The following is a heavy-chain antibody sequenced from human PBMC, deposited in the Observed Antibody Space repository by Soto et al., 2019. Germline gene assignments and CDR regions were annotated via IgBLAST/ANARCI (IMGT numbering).Heavy chain of an antibody. CDR1: GFTISSYD. CDR3: ARALRGMAFDI. Sequence: EVQLVESGGGLVQHGGSLRLSCAASGFTISSYDMYWVRHATGKGLECVSSIGTAGDTYYTASVKGRFTISRENAKNSLYLQMNSLTAGDTAVYYCARALRGMAFDIWGQGTMVTVSS. CDR2: IGTAGDT. J-gene: IGHJ3*02. V-gene: IGHV3-13*04.